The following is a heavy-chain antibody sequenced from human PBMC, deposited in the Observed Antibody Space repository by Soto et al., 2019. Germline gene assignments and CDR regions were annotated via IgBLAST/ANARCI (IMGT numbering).Heavy chain of an antibody. Sequence: GGSLRLSCAASGFTFSSYGMHWVRQAPGKGLEWVAVISYDGSNKYYADSVKGRFTISRDNSKNTLYLQMNSLRAEDTAVYYCAKDLVVYSSSYGWGQGTLVTVSS. CDR3: AKDLVVYSSSYG. V-gene: IGHV3-30*18. CDR1: GFTFSSYG. CDR2: ISYDGSNK. D-gene: IGHD6-13*01. J-gene: IGHJ4*02.